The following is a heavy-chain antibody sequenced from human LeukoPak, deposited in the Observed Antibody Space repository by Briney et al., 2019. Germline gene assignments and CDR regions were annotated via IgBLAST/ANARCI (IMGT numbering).Heavy chain of an antibody. J-gene: IGHJ4*02. D-gene: IGHD6-19*01. CDR1: GFTFSRYW. Sequence: PGGPLRLSCVVSGFTFSRYWMSWVRQAPGKGLEWVANINQDGSEKYYVDSVKGRFTISRENAKNSLYLQMNSLRAEDTAVYYCARDGIAVAGTLGYWGQGTLVTVSS. V-gene: IGHV3-7*01. CDR2: INQDGSEK. CDR3: ARDGIAVAGTLGY.